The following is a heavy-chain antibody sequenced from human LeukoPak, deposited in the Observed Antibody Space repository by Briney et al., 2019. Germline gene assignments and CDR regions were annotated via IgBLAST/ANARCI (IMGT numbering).Heavy chain of an antibody. CDR1: GFSFSTYA. CDR2: IRYDGSSK. J-gene: IGHJ4*02. Sequence: GGSLRLSCVASGFSFSTYAMTWVRQAPGKGLEWVAFIRYDGSSKYYADSAKGRFTISRDNSKNTLYLQMNSLRAEDTAVYYCAKDGRPKRGCSSTSCLNYLDYWGQGTLVTVSS. CDR3: AKDGRPKRGCSSTSCLNYLDY. D-gene: IGHD2-2*01. V-gene: IGHV3-30*02.